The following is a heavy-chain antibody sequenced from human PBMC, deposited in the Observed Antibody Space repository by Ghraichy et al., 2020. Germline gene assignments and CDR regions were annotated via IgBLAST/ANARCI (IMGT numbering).Heavy chain of an antibody. CDR2: IYYSGST. Sequence: SETLSLTCTVSGGSVSSGSYYWSWIRQPPGKGLEWIGYIYYSGSTNYNPSLKSRVTISVDTSKNQFSLKLSSVTAADTAVYYCAREEEQLVELDAFDIWGQGTMVTVSS. CDR3: AREEEQLVELDAFDI. J-gene: IGHJ3*02. D-gene: IGHD6-6*01. V-gene: IGHV4-61*01. CDR1: GGSVSSGSYY.